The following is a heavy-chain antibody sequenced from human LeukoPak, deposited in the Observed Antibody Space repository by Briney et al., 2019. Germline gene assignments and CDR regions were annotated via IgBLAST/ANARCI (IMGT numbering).Heavy chain of an antibody. J-gene: IGHJ4*02. D-gene: IGHD3-22*01. V-gene: IGHV4-34*01. CDR3: ARGGGVYDSSGLSTAFYFDY. CDR1: GGSFSGYY. CDR2: INHSGST. Sequence: SETLSLTCAVYGGSFSGYYWSWIRQPPGKGLEWIGEINHSGSTNYNPSLKSRVTISVDTSKNQFSLSLSSVTAADTAVYYCARGGGVYDSSGLSTAFYFDYWGQGTLVTVSS.